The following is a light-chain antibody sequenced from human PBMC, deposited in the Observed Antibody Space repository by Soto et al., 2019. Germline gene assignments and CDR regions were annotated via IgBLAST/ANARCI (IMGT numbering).Light chain of an antibody. J-gene: IGLJ2*01. V-gene: IGLV4-69*01. Sequence: QSALTQSPSASASLGASVKLTCTLSSGHSSYAIAWHQQQPEKGPRYLMKLNSDRSHSKGDGIPDRFSGSSSGAERYLTISSLQSEDEADYYCQTWGTGIRVFGGGTKLTVL. CDR2: LNSDRSH. CDR3: QTWGTGIRV. CDR1: SGHSSYA.